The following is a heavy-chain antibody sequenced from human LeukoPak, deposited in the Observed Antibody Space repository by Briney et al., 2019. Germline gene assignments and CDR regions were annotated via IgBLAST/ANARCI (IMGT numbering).Heavy chain of an antibody. CDR1: GFTFSSYW. D-gene: IGHD2-21*01. CDR3: ARDSMVIEDYFDY. Sequence: PGGSLRLSCAASGFTFSSYWMHWVRQAPGKGLVWVSRINSDGSSTSYADSVKGRFTISRDNSKNTLYLQMNSLRAEDTAVFYCARDSMVIEDYFDYWGQGTLVTVSS. CDR2: INSDGSST. V-gene: IGHV3-74*01. J-gene: IGHJ4*02.